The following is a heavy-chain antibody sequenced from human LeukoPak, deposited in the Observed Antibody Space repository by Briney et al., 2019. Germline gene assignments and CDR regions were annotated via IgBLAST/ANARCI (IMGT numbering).Heavy chain of an antibody. V-gene: IGHV3-66*01. D-gene: IGHD6-13*01. CDR1: GFTVSSNY. J-gene: IGHJ4*02. Sequence: GGSLRLSCAASGFTVSSNYMSWVRQAPGKGLEWVSVIYSGGSTYYADSVKGRFTISRDNSKNTLYLQMNSLRAEDTAVYYCARDVWGQQLVLYWGQGTLVTVSS. CDR2: IYSGGST. CDR3: ARDVWGQQLVLY.